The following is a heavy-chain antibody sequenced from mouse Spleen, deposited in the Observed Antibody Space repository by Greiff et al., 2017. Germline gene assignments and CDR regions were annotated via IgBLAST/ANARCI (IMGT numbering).Heavy chain of an antibody. CDR1: GFTFSSYG. J-gene: IGHJ3*01. CDR2: INSNGGST. Sequence: EVQVVESGGGLVQPGGSLKLSCAASGFTFSSYGMSWVRQTPDKRLELVATINSNGGSTYYPDSVKGRFTISRDNAKNTLYLQMSSLKSEDTAMYYCARGNGDRFAYWGQGTLVTVSA. CDR3: ARGNGDRFAY. V-gene: IGHV5-6-3*01. D-gene: IGHD4-1*01.